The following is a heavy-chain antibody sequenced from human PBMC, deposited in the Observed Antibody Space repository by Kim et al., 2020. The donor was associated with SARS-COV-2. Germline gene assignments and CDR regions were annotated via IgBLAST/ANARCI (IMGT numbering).Heavy chain of an antibody. CDR1: GFTFSSYG. Sequence: GGSLRLSCAASGFTFSSYGMHWVRQAPGKGLEWVAVISYDGSNKYYADSVKGRFTISRDNSKNTLYLQMNSLRAEDTAVYYCAKDHPLYYYDSSGYYSQGRRYNWFDPWGQGTLVTVSS. CDR2: ISYDGSNK. CDR3: AKDHPLYYYDSSGYYSQGRRYNWFDP. D-gene: IGHD3-22*01. V-gene: IGHV3-30*18. J-gene: IGHJ5*02.